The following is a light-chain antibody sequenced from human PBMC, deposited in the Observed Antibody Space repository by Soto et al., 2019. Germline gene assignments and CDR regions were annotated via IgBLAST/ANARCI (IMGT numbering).Light chain of an antibody. J-gene: IGLJ1*01. CDR3: SAYTVSRTYV. V-gene: IGLV2-14*03. CDR2: NVY. CDR1: SSDVGAYNF. Sequence: QSALTQPASVSGSPGQSITISCTGTSSDVGAYNFVSWHQQHPGKAPKLMIYNVYDRPSGISYRFSGSKSGNTASLTISGLQGVDEADYYCSAYTVSRTYVFGNGTKVTVL.